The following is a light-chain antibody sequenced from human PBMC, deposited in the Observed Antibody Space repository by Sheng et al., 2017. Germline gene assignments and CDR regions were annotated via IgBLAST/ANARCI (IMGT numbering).Light chain of an antibody. CDR1: QGIRND. CDR2: HAS. CDR3: LQDFTYPYT. V-gene: IGKV1-6*01. J-gene: IGKJ2*01. Sequence: AIQMTQSPSSLSASVGDRVTITCRASQGIRNDLGWYQQKPGQAPKLLIFHASNLQSGVPSRFSGSGSGTDFTLTINSLQPEDFATYYCLQDFTYPYTFGQGTKLEIK.